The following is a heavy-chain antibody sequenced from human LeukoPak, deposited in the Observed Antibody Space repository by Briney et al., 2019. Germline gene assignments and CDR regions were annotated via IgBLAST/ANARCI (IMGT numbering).Heavy chain of an antibody. V-gene: IGHV1-69*15. CDR2: ITPIFGTA. J-gene: IGHJ4*02. CDR3: ARDGNCSGGSCSGLFDY. CDR1: GGTFSSYA. Sequence: VASVKVSCKASGGTFSSYAISWVRQAPGQGLEWMGRITPIFGTANYAQKFQGRVTITADESTSTAYMELSSLRSEDTAVYYCARDGNCSGGSCSGLFDYWGQGTLVTVSS. D-gene: IGHD2-15*01.